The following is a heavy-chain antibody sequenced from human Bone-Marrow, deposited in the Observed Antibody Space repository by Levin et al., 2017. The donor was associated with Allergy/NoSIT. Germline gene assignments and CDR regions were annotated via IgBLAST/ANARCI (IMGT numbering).Heavy chain of an antibody. Sequence: GESLKISCRTSANNFTDNAVIWVRQVPGQGLEWMGWMLPDSGHRGSAPKFRGRVTMTRDTSINTAYLELRSLTYDDSAVYYCATVKGATWVLPLWGRGTLVTVSS. CDR2: MLPDSGHR. D-gene: IGHD4/OR15-4a*01. J-gene: IGHJ4*02. CDR1: ANNFTDNA. CDR3: ATVKGATWVLPL. V-gene: IGHV1-8*02.